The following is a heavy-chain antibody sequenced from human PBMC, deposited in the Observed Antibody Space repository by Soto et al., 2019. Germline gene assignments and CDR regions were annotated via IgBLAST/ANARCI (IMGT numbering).Heavy chain of an antibody. Sequence: ASVKVSCKASGYTFTSYDINWVRQATGQGLEWMGWMNPNSGNTGYAQKFQGRVTMTRNTSTSTAYMELSSLRSEDTAAYYCARAGWEDCSSTTCYGFWFDPWGQGTLVTVSS. D-gene: IGHD2-2*01. J-gene: IGHJ5*02. V-gene: IGHV1-8*01. CDR1: GYTFTSYD. CDR2: MNPNSGNT. CDR3: ARAGWEDCSSTTCYGFWFDP.